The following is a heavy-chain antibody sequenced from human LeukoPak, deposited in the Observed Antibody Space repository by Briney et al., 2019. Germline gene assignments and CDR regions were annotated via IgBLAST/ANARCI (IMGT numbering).Heavy chain of an antibody. Sequence: GGSLRLSCAASGFTFSSYAMHWVRQAPGKGLEWVAVISYDGSNKYYADSVKGPFTISRDNSKNTLYLQMNSLRAEDTAVYYCARAGGSSSWIGYYFDYWGQGTLVTVSS. J-gene: IGHJ4*02. CDR3: ARAGGSSSWIGYYFDY. D-gene: IGHD6-13*01. CDR1: GFTFSSYA. V-gene: IGHV3-30-3*01. CDR2: ISYDGSNK.